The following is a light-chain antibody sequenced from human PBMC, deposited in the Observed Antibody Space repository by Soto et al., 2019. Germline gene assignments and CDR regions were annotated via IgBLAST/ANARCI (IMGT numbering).Light chain of an antibody. V-gene: IGKV1-5*01. Sequence: DIQMTQSPSTLSASVGDRDTITCRASQSISSWLAWYQQKPGKAPKLLIYDASSLESGVPSRFSGSGSGTEFTLTISSLQPDDFAPYYCQQYNSYLYTFGQGTKLEIK. CDR2: DAS. J-gene: IGKJ2*01. CDR1: QSISSW. CDR3: QQYNSYLYT.